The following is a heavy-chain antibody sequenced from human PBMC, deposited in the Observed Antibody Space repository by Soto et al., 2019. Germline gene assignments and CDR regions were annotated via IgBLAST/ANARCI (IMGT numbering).Heavy chain of an antibody. D-gene: IGHD6-13*01. Sequence: QVQLVESGGGVVQPGRSLRLSCAASGFTFSSYAMHWVRQAPGKGLEWVAVISYDGSNKYYADSVKGRFTISRDNSKNTLYLQMNSLRAEDTAVYYCARARYSSSWNAFDIWGQGTMVTVSS. CDR2: ISYDGSNK. CDR1: GFTFSSYA. J-gene: IGHJ3*02. V-gene: IGHV3-30-3*01. CDR3: ARARYSSSWNAFDI.